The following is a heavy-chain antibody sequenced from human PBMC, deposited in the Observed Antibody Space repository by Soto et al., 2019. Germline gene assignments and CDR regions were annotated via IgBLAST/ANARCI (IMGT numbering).Heavy chain of an antibody. J-gene: IGHJ6*02. CDR2: IYYSGST. CDR1: GGSISSYC. CDR3: ARDRSLIVGAMYYYYGMDV. D-gene: IGHD1-26*01. V-gene: IGHV4-59*01. Sequence: PSETLSLTCTVSGGSISSYCWSWIRQPPGKGLEWIGYIYYSGSTNYNPSLKSRVTISVDTSKNQFSLKLSSVTAADTAVYYCARDRSLIVGAMYYYYGMDVWGQGTTVTVSS.